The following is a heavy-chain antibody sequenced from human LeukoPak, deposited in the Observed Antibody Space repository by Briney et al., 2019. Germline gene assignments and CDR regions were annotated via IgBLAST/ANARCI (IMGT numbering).Heavy chain of an antibody. J-gene: IGHJ4*02. V-gene: IGHV1-69*06. D-gene: IGHD2-15*01. CDR1: GGSITNYA. CDR3: TRLVAGGFDS. Sequence: ASVKVPCKFSGGSITNYAISWVRQAPGQGLDWMGRITPLLDSTNYAPKFQGRVTITADKSTNTAFMELSSLTSEDTAMYFCTRLVAGGFDSWGQGSLVTVSS. CDR2: ITPLLDST.